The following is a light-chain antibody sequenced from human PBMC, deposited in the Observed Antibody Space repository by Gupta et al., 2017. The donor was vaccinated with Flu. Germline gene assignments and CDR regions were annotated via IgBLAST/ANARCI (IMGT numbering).Light chain of an antibody. CDR1: RSVGSD. CDR3: QQRHNWPNT. Sequence: PATMSLSPGESATLSCRASRSVGSDFGWYQQKPGQTPRLLIYDTSTRAAGIPARFSGSGSGTDFTLTISSLESEDFAVYYCQQRHNWPNTFGQGTKLEI. J-gene: IGKJ2*01. V-gene: IGKV3-11*01. CDR2: DTS.